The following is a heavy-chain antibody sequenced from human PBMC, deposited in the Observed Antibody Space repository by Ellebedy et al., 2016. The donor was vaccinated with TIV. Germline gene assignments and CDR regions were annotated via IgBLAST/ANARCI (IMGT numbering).Heavy chain of an antibody. D-gene: IGHD1-26*01. V-gene: IGHV4-4*07. Sequence: MPSETLSLTCSVSGGSVSSHCWSWIRQSAGKGLEWIGRVCFGETTNYNPSLKSRLTMSVDTSKNQFSLRLSSLTAADTAVYYWARDVGPTTVLYYWGQGTLVRVSS. J-gene: IGHJ4*02. CDR1: GGSVSSHC. CDR3: ARDVGPTTVLYY. CDR2: VCFGETT.